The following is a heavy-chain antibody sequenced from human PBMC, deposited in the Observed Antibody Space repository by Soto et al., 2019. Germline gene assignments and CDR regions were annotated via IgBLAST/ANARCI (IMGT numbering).Heavy chain of an antibody. CDR2: LYHIGST. D-gene: IGHD2-2*01. CDR3: RSSTSCYDESCVDV. J-gene: IGHJ6*02. CDR1: GYSISSGNY. V-gene: IGHV4-38-2*01. Sequence: SETLSLTCAVSGYSISSGNYWAWIRQPPGRGLEWIGSLYHIGSTHYNTSLKSRVTTSVDTSKNHFSLELSSVTAADTAIYYCRSSTSCYDESCVDVWGQGTMVTVSS.